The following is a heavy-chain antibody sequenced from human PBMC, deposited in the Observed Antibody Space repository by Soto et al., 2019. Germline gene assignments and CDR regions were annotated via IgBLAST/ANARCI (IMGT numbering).Heavy chain of an antibody. Sequence: GASVKVSCKASGGTFSSYAISWVRQAPGQGLEWMGGIIPIFGTANYAQKFQGRVTITADESTSTAYMELSSLRSEDTAVYYCARGHLLEWLWEYYYYGMDVWGQGTTVTVSS. D-gene: IGHD3-3*01. CDR2: IIPIFGTA. CDR3: ARGHLLEWLWEYYYYGMDV. CDR1: GGTFSSYA. J-gene: IGHJ6*02. V-gene: IGHV1-69*13.